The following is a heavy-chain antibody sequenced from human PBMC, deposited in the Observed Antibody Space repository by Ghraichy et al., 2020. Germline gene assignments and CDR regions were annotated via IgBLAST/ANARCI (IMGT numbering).Heavy chain of an antibody. CDR2: IYSGGST. V-gene: IGHV3-53*01. Sequence: GGSLRLSCAASGFTVSSNYMSWVRQAPGKGLEWVSVIYSGGSTYYADSVKGRFTISRDNSKNTLYLQMNSLRAEDTAVYYCARAHAKYYYGSGSYFSWFDPWGQGTLVTVSS. J-gene: IGHJ5*02. D-gene: IGHD3-10*01. CDR3: ARAHAKYYYGSGSYFSWFDP. CDR1: GFTVSSNY.